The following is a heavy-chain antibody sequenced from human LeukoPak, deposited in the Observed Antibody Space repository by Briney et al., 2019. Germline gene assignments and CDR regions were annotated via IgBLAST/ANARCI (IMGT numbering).Heavy chain of an antibody. D-gene: IGHD3-10*01. CDR2: IYYSGST. J-gene: IGHJ4*02. CDR1: VGSITNNRYY. Sequence: PSETLSLTCTVSVGSITNNRYYWGWIRQPPGKGLDWIGSIYYSGSTYYNLSLKSRVTMSVDTSKNQFSLKLNSVTAADTAVYYCASALGYYISGSYSYYFDYWGQGTLVTVSS. V-gene: IGHV4-39*07. CDR3: ASALGYYISGSYSYYFDY.